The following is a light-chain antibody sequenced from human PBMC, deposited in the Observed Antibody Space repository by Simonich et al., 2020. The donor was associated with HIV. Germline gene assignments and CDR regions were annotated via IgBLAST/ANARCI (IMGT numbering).Light chain of an antibody. Sequence: EIVLTQSPGTLSLSPGERATLSCRASQSVRNNYLTWYQQKPGQPPKLLIYWASTRESGVPDRFSGSGSGTDFTLTISSLQAEDVAVYYCQQYYSTPYTFGQGTKLEIK. CDR2: WAS. CDR1: QSVRNNY. CDR3: QQYYSTPYT. V-gene: IGKV4-1*01. J-gene: IGKJ2*01.